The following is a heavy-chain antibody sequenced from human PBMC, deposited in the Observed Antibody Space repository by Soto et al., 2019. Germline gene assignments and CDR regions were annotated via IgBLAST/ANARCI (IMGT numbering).Heavy chain of an antibody. CDR1: GCTFTSYG. V-gene: IGHV1-18*04. D-gene: IGHD2-2*01. Sequence: ASVKVSCNASGCTFTSYGISWVRPAPGQGLEWMGCLSAYNGNTNYAQKLQGRVNMTTDTSTSTAYMHLRSLRSDDTAVDYCARDSVVPAATNYYYYGMDVWR. CDR3: ARDSVVPAATNYYYYGMDV. CDR2: LSAYNGNT. J-gene: IGHJ6*02.